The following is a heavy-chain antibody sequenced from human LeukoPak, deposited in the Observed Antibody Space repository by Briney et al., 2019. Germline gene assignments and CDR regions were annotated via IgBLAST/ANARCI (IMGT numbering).Heavy chain of an antibody. CDR2: ISYDGHNE. CDR3: AKGIGYGGMDV. Sequence: GRSLKLSCAASGFTFSGYGMHWVRQAPGKGLEWVAVISYDGHNEYYADSVKRRFTISRDNSKNTVLLQMNSLRVEDTAVYYCAKGIGYGGMDVWGQGTTLIVSS. V-gene: IGHV3-30*18. D-gene: IGHD5-12*01. J-gene: IGHJ6*02. CDR1: GFTFSGYG.